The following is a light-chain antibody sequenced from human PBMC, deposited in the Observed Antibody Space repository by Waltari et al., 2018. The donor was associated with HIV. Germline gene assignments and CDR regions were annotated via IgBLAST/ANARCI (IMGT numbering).Light chain of an antibody. J-gene: IGKJ3*01. CDR2: GAS. V-gene: IGKV3-20*01. CDR3: QYLGSSPFT. Sequence: EVVLTQSPGTLSLSPGERATLSCRASQSISTMYLAWYQQKPGQAPKLLIYGASTRATGIPDRFRGSGSETHFILSISRLEPEDFAVYYCQYLGSSPFTFGPGTTVDFK. CDR1: QSISTMY.